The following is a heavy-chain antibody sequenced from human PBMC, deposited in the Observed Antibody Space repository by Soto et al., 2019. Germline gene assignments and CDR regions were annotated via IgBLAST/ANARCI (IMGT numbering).Heavy chain of an antibody. V-gene: IGHV3-30-3*01. J-gene: IGHJ4*02. CDR3: ARVLGGMATVPFDY. D-gene: IGHD4-4*01. CDR1: GFTFSSYA. CDR2: ISYEGSNK. Sequence: QAGGSLRLSCAASGFTFSSYAMHWVRQAPGTGLEWVAVISYEGSNKYYADSVKGRFTISRDNSKNTLYLQMNSLRTEDTAVYYCARVLGGMATVPFDYWGQGALVTVSS.